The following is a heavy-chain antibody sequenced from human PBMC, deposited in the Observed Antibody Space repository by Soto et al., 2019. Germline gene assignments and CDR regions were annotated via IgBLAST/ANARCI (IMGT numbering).Heavy chain of an antibody. CDR3: ARRSRESHYFDY. CDR2: IYYSGTT. V-gene: IGHV4-31*03. CDR1: GGSISSGDYY. D-gene: IGHD1-26*01. J-gene: IGHJ4*02. Sequence: QVQLQESGPGLVKPSQTLSLTCTVSGGSISSGDYYWSWIRQHPGKGLEWIGYIYYSGTTYYNASLKSRTTISVDTSKNQFSLKLNSVTAADTAVYYCARRSRESHYFDYWGQGTLVTVSS.